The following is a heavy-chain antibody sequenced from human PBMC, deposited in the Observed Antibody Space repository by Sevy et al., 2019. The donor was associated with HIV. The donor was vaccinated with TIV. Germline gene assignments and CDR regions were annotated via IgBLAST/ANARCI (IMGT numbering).Heavy chain of an antibody. CDR3: ARDRVTYHYDSSGYYTSGYGMDV. CDR2: IYSGDRT. J-gene: IGHJ6*02. Sequence: GGSLRLSCAASGFTVSSNYMSWVRQAPGKGLEWVSVIYSGDRTDYADSVKGRFTISRDNSKNTLYLEMNDLRAEDTAVYYCARDRVTYHYDSSGYYTSGYGMDVWGQGTTVTVSS. D-gene: IGHD3-22*01. V-gene: IGHV3-53*01. CDR1: GFTVSSNY.